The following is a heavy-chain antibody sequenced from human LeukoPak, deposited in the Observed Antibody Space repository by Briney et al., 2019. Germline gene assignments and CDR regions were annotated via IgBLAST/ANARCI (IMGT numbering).Heavy chain of an antibody. D-gene: IGHD3-10*01. Sequence: GGSLRLSCAASGFAFSNYAMSWVRQAPGKGLEWVSSLSGGGDSRYYADSVMGRFTISRDNSKNTLCLQMNSLRAEDTAVYYCAKAVRSMVTGGGYFDSWGQGTLVTVSS. CDR1: GFAFSNYA. V-gene: IGHV3-23*01. J-gene: IGHJ4*02. CDR2: LSGGGDSR. CDR3: AKAVRSMVTGGGYFDS.